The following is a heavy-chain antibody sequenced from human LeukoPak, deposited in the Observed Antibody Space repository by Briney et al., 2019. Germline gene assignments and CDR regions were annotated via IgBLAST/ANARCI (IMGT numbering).Heavy chain of an antibody. CDR1: GFTFTRYS. CDR3: ARGAYRSSSPSIGMPYYLDY. D-gene: IGHD6-6*01. CDR2: ISSSGSYI. V-gene: IGHV3-21*01. Sequence: GESLRLSCAASGFTFTRYSMNWVRQAPGKGLEWVSSISSSGSYIFYAQSVEGRFIISRDNAKNSHYLQMNSLRVDDTAVYFCARGAYRSSSPSIGMPYYLDYWGQGILVTVSS. J-gene: IGHJ4*02.